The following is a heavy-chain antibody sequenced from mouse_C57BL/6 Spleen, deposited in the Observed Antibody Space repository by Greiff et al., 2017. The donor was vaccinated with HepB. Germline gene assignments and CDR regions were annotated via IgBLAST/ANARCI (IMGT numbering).Heavy chain of an antibody. J-gene: IGHJ3*01. CDR1: GYTFTEYT. D-gene: IGHD2-4*01. CDR3: ARHEGGDYPAWFAY. Sequence: QVHVKQSGAELVKPGASVKLSCKASGYTFTEYTIHWVKQRPGQGLEWIGWFYPGSGSIKYNEKFKDKATLTADKSSSTVYMELSRLTSKDSAVYFCARHEGGDYPAWFAYWGQGTLVTVSA. CDR2: FYPGSGSI. V-gene: IGHV1-62-2*01.